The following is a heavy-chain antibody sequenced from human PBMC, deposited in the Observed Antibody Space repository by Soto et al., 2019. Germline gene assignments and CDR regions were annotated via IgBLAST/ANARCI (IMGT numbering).Heavy chain of an antibody. Sequence: GGSLRLSCEASGFTFTSYAMSWVRQAPGKGLEWVSATSGSGDTTYYADSVKGRLTISRDNSEKRLYLQMNSLRAEDTAVYYCAKMVHGGYVSYFDSWGQGTLVTVSS. CDR1: GFTFTSYA. V-gene: IGHV3-23*01. CDR2: TSGSGDTT. D-gene: IGHD5-12*01. CDR3: AKMVHGGYVSYFDS. J-gene: IGHJ4*02.